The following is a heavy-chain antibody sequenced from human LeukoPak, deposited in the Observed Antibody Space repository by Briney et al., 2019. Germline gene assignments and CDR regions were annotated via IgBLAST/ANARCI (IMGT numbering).Heavy chain of an antibody. J-gene: IGHJ4*02. CDR3: ARAVGGDGSGSL. Sequence: SETLSLTCTVSGDSISTYYWGWIRQPPGKGLEWIGYIYYRVTSDYNPSLKSRVTMSVDMSTRQISLKLSSVTAADTAVYYCARAVGGDGSGSLWGPGTLVTVSS. CDR1: GDSISTYY. CDR2: IYYRVTS. D-gene: IGHD3-10*01. V-gene: IGHV4-59*01.